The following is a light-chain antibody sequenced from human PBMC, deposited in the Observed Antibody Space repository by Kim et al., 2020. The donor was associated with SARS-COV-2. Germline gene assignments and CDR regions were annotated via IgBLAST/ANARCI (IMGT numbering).Light chain of an antibody. CDR2: WAS. V-gene: IGKV4-1*01. Sequence: ATINCKSSQTLLYSSNNKNYLTWYQQKPGQPPKLLIYWASTRESGVPDRFSGSGSGTDFTLTISSLQAEDVGVYYCQQYFSTPLTFGGGTKVDIK. CDR3: QQYFSTPLT. J-gene: IGKJ4*01. CDR1: QTLLYSSNNKNY.